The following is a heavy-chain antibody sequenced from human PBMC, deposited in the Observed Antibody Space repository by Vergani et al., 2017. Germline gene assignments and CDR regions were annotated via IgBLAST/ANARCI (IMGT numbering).Heavy chain of an antibody. J-gene: IGHJ6*03. D-gene: IGHD4-17*01. Sequence: EVQLVQSGAEVKQPGESLRISCKGSGYSFTSYWISLVRQMPGKGLDWMGRIDPSDSYTNYSPSFQGHVTISADQSISTAYLQWSSLKASDTAMYYCARDYGDYVYHYYYYMDVWGKGTTVTVSS. V-gene: IGHV5-10-1*03. CDR2: IDPSDSYT. CDR1: GYSFTSYW. CDR3: ARDYGDYVYHYYYYMDV.